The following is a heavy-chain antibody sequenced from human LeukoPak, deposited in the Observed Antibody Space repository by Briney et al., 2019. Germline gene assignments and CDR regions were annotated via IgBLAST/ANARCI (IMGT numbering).Heavy chain of an antibody. D-gene: IGHD3-9*01. CDR2: IYYSGST. J-gene: IGHJ4*02. CDR3: ASCRYFDWLLSPWFDY. V-gene: IGHV4-30-4*01. Sequence: PSQTLSLTCTVSGGSISSGDYYWSWLRQPPGKGLEWIVYIYYSGSTYYNPSLKSRVTISVDTSKNQFSLKLSSVTAADTAVYYCASCRYFDWLLSPWFDYWGQGTLVTVSS. CDR1: GGSISSGDYY.